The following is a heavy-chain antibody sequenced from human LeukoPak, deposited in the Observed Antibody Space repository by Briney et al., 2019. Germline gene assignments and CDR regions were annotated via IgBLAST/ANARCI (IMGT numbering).Heavy chain of an antibody. CDR2: IKQDGSEK. V-gene: IGHV3-7*01. Sequence: PGGSLRLSCAASGFTFSSYWMSWVRQAPGKGLEWVANIKQDGSEKYCVDSVKGRFTISRDNAKNSLYLQMNSLRAEDTAVYYCARDHIVGATNFDDWGQGTLVTVSS. D-gene: IGHD1-26*01. CDR1: GFTFSSYW. J-gene: IGHJ4*02. CDR3: ARDHIVGATNFDD.